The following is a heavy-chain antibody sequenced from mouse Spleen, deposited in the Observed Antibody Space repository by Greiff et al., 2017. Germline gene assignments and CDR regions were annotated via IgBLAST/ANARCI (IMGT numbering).Heavy chain of an antibody. CDR3: ASPYYYGSSYYAMDY. J-gene: IGHJ4*01. V-gene: IGHV1-22*01. CDR2: INPNNGGT. D-gene: IGHD1-1*01. Sequence: EVQLQQSGPELVKPGASVKMSCKASGYTFTDYNMHWVKQSHGKSLEWIGYINPNNGGTSYNQKFKGKATLTVNKSSSTAYMELRSLTSEDSAVYYCASPYYYGSSYYAMDYWGQGTSVTVSS. CDR1: GYTFTDYN.